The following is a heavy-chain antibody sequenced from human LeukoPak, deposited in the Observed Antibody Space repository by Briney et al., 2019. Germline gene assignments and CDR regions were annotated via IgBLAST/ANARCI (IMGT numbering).Heavy chain of an antibody. Sequence: PGGSLRLSCAASGFTFRSYSMNWVRQAPGKGLEGVSSISAGSGYTYYAELGKGRFTISRDNAKKSLYPQINSLRAEDTAVYYCARDRPGFREPHYFYYWGQRTLVTASS. CDR2: ISAGSGYT. CDR1: GFTFRSYS. CDR3: ARDRPGFREPHYFYY. D-gene: IGHD3-10*01. J-gene: IGHJ4*02. V-gene: IGHV3-21*01.